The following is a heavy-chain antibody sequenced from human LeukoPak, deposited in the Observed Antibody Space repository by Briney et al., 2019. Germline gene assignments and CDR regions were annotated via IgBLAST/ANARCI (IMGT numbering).Heavy chain of an antibody. Sequence: GASVKVSCKASGGTFSSYAISWVRQAPGQGLEWMGGIIPIFGTANYAQKFQGRVTITADESTSTAYMELSSLRSEDTAVYYCAGLYGSGILVDYWGQGTPVTVSS. D-gene: IGHD3-10*01. V-gene: IGHV1-69*13. J-gene: IGHJ4*02. CDR1: GGTFSSYA. CDR2: IIPIFGTA. CDR3: AGLYGSGILVDY.